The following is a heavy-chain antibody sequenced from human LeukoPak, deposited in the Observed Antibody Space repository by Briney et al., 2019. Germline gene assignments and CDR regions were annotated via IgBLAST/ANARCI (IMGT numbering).Heavy chain of an antibody. CDR3: AREPRYDFWSGYYPYYYYMDV. CDR2: IIPIFGTA. Sequence: SVKVSCKASGGTFSSYAISWVRQAPGQGLEWMGGIIPIFGTANYAQKFQGRVTITADESTSTAYMELSSLRSEDTAVYYCAREPRYDFWSGYYPYYYYMDVWGQGTLVTVSS. D-gene: IGHD3-3*01. J-gene: IGHJ6*03. CDR1: GGTFSSYA. V-gene: IGHV1-69*13.